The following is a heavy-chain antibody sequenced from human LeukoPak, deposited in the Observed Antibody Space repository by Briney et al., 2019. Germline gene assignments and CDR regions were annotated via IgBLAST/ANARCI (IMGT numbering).Heavy chain of an antibody. CDR3: AREDTRDAFDI. D-gene: IGHD2-2*01. Sequence: SGGSLRLSCAASGFTFSSYSMNWVRQAPGKGLEWVSSISSSSSYIYYADSVKGRFIISRDNARNSLYLQMSRLRAEDTAVYYCAREDTRDAFDIWGQGTMVTVSS. V-gene: IGHV3-21*01. CDR1: GFTFSSYS. J-gene: IGHJ3*02. CDR2: ISSSSSYI.